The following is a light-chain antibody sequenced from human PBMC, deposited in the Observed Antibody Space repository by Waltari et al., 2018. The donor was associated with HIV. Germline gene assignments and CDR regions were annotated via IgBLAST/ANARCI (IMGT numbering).Light chain of an antibody. CDR3: GTWDTSLSVVV. CDR1: SSTLENNY. J-gene: IGLJ2*01. Sequence: QSVLTQPPSVSAAPGQKVTISCSGSSSTLENNYVSWSPQLPGTSPNPLFYDNNKRPSGSPDRCSGSKSGTSATLGITGLQTGDEADYFCGTWDTSLSVVVFGGGTKLTVL. CDR2: DNN. V-gene: IGLV1-51*01.